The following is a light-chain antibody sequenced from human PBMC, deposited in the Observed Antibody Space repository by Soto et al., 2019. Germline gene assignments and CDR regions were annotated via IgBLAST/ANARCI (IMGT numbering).Light chain of an antibody. V-gene: IGKV3-11*01. J-gene: IGKJ4*01. Sequence: EIVLTQSPATLSLSPGERATLSCRASQSISRYLAWYQQKPDQAPRLLIYDASHRATGIPARFSGSGSGTDFTLTISSLEPEDFTVYYCQQRSNWPTFGGGTKVEIK. CDR1: QSISRY. CDR2: DAS. CDR3: QQRSNWPT.